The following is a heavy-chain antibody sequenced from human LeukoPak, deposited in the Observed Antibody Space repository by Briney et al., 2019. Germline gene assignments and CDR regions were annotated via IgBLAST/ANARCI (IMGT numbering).Heavy chain of an antibody. Sequence: PGGSLRLSCVASAFTFSSYGMNWVRQAPGKGLEWVSSISSSSGYKYYADSVEGRFTIFGDNDENSLFLQMSSLRVEDTAVYYCARGLQYSSSSDAFDMWGQGTMVTVSS. D-gene: IGHD6-6*01. CDR1: AFTFSSYG. CDR2: ISSSSGYK. J-gene: IGHJ3*02. V-gene: IGHV3-21*06. CDR3: ARGLQYSSSSDAFDM.